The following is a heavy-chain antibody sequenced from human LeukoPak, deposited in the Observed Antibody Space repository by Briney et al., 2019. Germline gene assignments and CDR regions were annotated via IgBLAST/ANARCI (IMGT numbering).Heavy chain of an antibody. CDR3: ARGWGNYYGSGSYFDY. CDR1: GYTFTGYY. V-gene: IGHV1-2*02. D-gene: IGHD3-10*01. Sequence: ASVKVSCKASGYTFTGYYMHWVRQAPGQGLEWMGWINPNSGGTNYAQKFQGRVTMTRDTSISTAYMELSRLRSEDTAVYYCARGWGNYYGSGSYFDYWGQGTLVTVSS. J-gene: IGHJ4*02. CDR2: INPNSGGT.